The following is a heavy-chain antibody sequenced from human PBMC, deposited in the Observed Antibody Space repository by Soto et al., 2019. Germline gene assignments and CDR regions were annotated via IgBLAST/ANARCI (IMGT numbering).Heavy chain of an antibody. J-gene: IGHJ4*02. CDR1: GYSFRSYW. CDR3: ARRDTTDYESGAHFYGDY. V-gene: IGHV5-51*01. CDR2: IYPGDSDP. D-gene: IGHD3-22*01. Sequence: HGEDLKISCEGSGYSFRSYWIGWGRQVPVASMQWVGIIYPGDSDPIYNPSFQGHVIISADKSISTAYLQWSSLKASDTAIYYCARRDTTDYESGAHFYGDYWGQGTQVTVSS.